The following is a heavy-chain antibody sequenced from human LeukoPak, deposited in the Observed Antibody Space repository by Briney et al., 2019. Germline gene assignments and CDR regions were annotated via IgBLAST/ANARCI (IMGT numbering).Heavy chain of an antibody. CDR1: GYSISSGYY. CDR3: ARHAYDILTGYGNWFDP. Sequence: PSETLSLTCTVSGYSISSGYYWGWIRQPPGKGLEWIGGIYHSGSTYYNPSLKSRVTISVDTSKNQFSLKLSSVTAADTAVYYCARHAYDILTGYGNWFDPWGQGTLVTVSS. J-gene: IGHJ5*02. D-gene: IGHD3-9*01. V-gene: IGHV4-38-2*02. CDR2: IYHSGST.